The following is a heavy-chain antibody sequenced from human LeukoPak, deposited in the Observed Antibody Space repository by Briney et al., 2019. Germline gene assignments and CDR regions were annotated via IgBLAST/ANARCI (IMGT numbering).Heavy chain of an antibody. Sequence: DPGGSLRLSCAASGFTFDDYAMLWVRHAPGKGLEWVSGISWNSGSIVYADAVKGRFTISRDNTKNSLYVQMNSLRAEDTAVYFCAKDPQNYSPYYFDYWGQGTLVTVSS. D-gene: IGHD1-7*01. V-gene: IGHV3-9*01. J-gene: IGHJ4*02. CDR1: GFTFDDYA. CDR3: AKDPQNYSPYYFDY. CDR2: ISWNSGSI.